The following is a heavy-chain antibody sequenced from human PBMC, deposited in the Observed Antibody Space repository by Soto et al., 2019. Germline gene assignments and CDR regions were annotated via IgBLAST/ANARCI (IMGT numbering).Heavy chain of an antibody. CDR3: ARDGWGSNWYFDL. J-gene: IGHJ2*01. CDR2: ISYDGKQT. Sequence: QVQLVESGGGVPQPGRSLRLSCGAPGVTFKDYGMHWVRQAPGKGLEWVAVISYDGKQTYYADSVKGRFTISKDKSKRTLFLQMNSLRVDDTAVYYCARDGWGSNWYFDLWGRGTLVTVSS. V-gene: IGHV3-30*03. D-gene: IGHD3-16*01. CDR1: GVTFKDYG.